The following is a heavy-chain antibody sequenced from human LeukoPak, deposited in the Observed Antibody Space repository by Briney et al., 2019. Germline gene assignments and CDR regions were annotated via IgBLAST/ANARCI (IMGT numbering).Heavy chain of an antibody. D-gene: IGHD3-9*01. CDR3: ARDPDMTASDAFDI. CDR2: IIPIFGTA. V-gene: IGHV1-69*13. Sequence: GASVKVSCKASGGTFSSYAISWVRQAPGQGLEWMGGIIPIFGTANYAQKFQGRATITADESTSTAYMELSSLRSEDTAVYYCARDPDMTASDAFDIWGQGTMVTVSS. J-gene: IGHJ3*02. CDR1: GGTFSSYA.